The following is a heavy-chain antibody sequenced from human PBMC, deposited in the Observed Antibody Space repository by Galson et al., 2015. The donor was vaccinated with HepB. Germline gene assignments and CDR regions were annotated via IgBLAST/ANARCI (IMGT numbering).Heavy chain of an antibody. J-gene: IGHJ4*02. Sequence: SLRLSCAASGFTFSSYAMSWVRQAPGKGLEWVSAISGSGGSTYYADSVKGRFTISRDNSKNTLYLQMNSLRAEDTAVYYCAKVFRYSSGSLDYWGQGTLVTVSS. V-gene: IGHV3-23*01. CDR1: GFTFSSYA. CDR2: ISGSGGST. D-gene: IGHD6-19*01. CDR3: AKVFRYSSGSLDY.